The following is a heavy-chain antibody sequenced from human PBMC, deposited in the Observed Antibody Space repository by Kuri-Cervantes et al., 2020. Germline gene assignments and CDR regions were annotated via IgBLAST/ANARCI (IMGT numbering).Heavy chain of an antibody. CDR3: ARDTVTTYTDYHYYYGMDV. D-gene: IGHD4-17*01. V-gene: IGHV1-46*01. CDR2: INPSGGST. CDR1: GYTFTSYY. Sequence: ASVKVSCKASGYTFTSYYMHWVRQAPGQGLEWMGIINPSGGSTSYAQKFQGRVAMTRDTSTSTVYMELSSLRSEDTAVYYCARDTVTTYTDYHYYYGMDVWGQGTTVTVSS. J-gene: IGHJ6*02.